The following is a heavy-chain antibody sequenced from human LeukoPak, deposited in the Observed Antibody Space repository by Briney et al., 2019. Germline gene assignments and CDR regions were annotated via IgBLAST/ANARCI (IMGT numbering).Heavy chain of an antibody. D-gene: IGHD2/OR15-2a*01. V-gene: IGHV4-4*07. CDR1: GASINKDY. Sequence: SETLSPTCTVSGASINKDYWAWIRQPAGKGLEWIGRIHPSGITHQNPSLRGRVTMSIDASKNRFSLNLSSVTAADTAVYYCVRDEYRDVWGKGTTVTVSS. J-gene: IGHJ6*04. CDR3: VRDEYRDV. CDR2: IHPSGIT.